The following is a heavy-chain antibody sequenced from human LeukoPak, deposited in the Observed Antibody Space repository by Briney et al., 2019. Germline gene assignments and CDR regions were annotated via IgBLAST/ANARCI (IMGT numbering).Heavy chain of an antibody. V-gene: IGHV3-30*04. J-gene: IGHJ4*02. CDR2: ISYDGSNK. CDR3: AKSGLNRFDY. Sequence: PGGSLRLSCAASGFTFSNYAMHWVRQAPGKGLEWVALISYDGSNKFYADSVKGRFTISRDNSKNTLYLLMNSLRADDTAVYYCAKSGLNRFDYWGQGTLVTVSS. D-gene: IGHD2-15*01. CDR1: GFTFSNYA.